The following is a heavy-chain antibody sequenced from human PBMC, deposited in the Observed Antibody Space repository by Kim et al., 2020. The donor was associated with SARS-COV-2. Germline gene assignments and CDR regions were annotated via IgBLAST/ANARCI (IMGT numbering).Heavy chain of an antibody. V-gene: IGHV4-59*13. J-gene: IGHJ5*02. CDR1: GGSISSYY. CDR3: ARDRAGWFDP. CDR2: IYYSGST. Sequence: SETLSLTCTVSGGSISSYYWSWIRQPPGKGLEWIGYIYYSGSTNYNPSLKSRVTISVDTSKNQFSLKLSSVTAADTAVYYCARDRAGWFDPWGQGTLVTVSS.